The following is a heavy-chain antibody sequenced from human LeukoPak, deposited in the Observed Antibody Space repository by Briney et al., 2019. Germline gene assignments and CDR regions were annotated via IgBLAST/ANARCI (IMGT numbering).Heavy chain of an antibody. D-gene: IGHD4-23*01. J-gene: IGHJ4*01. CDR1: GASITNSY. V-gene: IGHV4-4*09. CDR2: IYSSGST. CDR3: ANSYDGKIVPFDN. Sequence: SETLSLTCTVSGASITNSYWNWVRRPPGKGLEWIGYIYSSGSTNYNPSLKSRVTISLDASKNQFSLKLTSVTAADTAVYYCANSYDGKIVPFDNWGQGALVAVSS.